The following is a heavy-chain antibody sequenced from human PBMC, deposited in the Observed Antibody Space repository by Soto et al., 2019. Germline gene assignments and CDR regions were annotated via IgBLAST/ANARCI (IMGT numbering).Heavy chain of an antibody. D-gene: IGHD3-10*01. CDR3: ARDGGRGYYGSGTYYDF. J-gene: IGHJ4*02. CDR1: GGSMNRADYY. V-gene: IGHV4-30-4*01. Sequence: SETLSLTCTVSGGSMNRADYYWSWIRQPPGKGPEWLGYIYYNGATYYNPSLDSRLTISVDTSKNQFSLKLRSVTAADTAVYFCARDGGRGYYGSGTYYDFWGQGTLVTVSS. CDR2: IYYNGAT.